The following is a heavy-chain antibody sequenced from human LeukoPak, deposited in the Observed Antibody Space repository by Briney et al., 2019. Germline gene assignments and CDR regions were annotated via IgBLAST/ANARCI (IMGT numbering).Heavy chain of an antibody. J-gene: IGHJ6*02. CDR2: IVVGSGNT. V-gene: IGHV1-58*01. CDR1: GFTLTSSA. CDR3: AADREEIYCSGGSCYFYYGMDV. Sequence: SVKVSCKASGFTLTSSAVQWVRQARGQRLEWIGWIVVGSGNTNYAQKFQERVTITRDMSTSTAYMEPSSLRSEDTAVYYCAADREEIYCSGGSCYFYYGMDVWGQGTTVTVSS. D-gene: IGHD2-15*01.